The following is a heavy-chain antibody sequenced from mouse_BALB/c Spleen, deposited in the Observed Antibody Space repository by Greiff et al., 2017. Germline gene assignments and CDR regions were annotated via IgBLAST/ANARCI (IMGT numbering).Heavy chain of an antibody. CDR3: ARGDGNHAYAMDY. Sequence: EVKLVASGGGLVKPGGSLKLSCAASGFTFSDYYMYWVRQTPEKRLEWVATISDGGSYTYYPDSVKGRFTISRDNAKNNLYLQMSSLKSEDTAMYYCARGDGNHAYAMDYWGQGTSVTVSS. V-gene: IGHV5-4*02. CDR1: GFTFSDYY. D-gene: IGHD2-1*01. J-gene: IGHJ4*01. CDR2: ISDGGSYT.